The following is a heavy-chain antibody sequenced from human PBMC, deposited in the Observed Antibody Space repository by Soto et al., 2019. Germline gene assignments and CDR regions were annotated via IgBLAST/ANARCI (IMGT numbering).Heavy chain of an antibody. V-gene: IGHV2-5*02. CDR2: IYWDDDK. J-gene: IGHJ4*02. D-gene: IGHD3-22*01. Sequence: QITLKESGPTLVKPTQNLTLSCTVSGFSLSTSGVGVGWIRKPPCKPLEWLTLIYWDDDKRSSPSLRNTLTLTKDTSKNQVVLTMTNMDPGDTATYYCALLIRASGGYHWGLDDWGQGTLVTVSS. CDR1: GFSLSTSGVG. CDR3: ALLIRASGGYHWGLDD.